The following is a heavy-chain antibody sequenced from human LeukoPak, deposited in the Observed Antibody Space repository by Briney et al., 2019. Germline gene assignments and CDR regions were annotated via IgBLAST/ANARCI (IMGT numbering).Heavy chain of an antibody. D-gene: IGHD3-10*01. Sequence: PGGSLRLSCAASGFTFSSYGMSWVRQASGKGLEWVSAISGSGGSTYYADSVKGRFTISRDNSKNTLYLQMNSLRAEDTAVYYCARGPGYFDYWGQGTLVTVSS. J-gene: IGHJ4*02. CDR3: ARGPGYFDY. V-gene: IGHV3-23*01. CDR1: GFTFSSYG. CDR2: ISGSGGST.